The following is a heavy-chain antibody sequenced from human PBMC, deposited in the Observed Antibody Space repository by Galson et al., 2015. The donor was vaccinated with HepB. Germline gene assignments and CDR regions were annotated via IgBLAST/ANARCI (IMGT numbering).Heavy chain of an antibody. CDR1: GGTFSSYA. D-gene: IGHD6-13*01. J-gene: IGHJ4*02. CDR3: ARLLYSSSWDKNYFDY. CDR2: IIPIFGTA. Sequence: SVKVSCKASGGTFSSYAISWVRQAPGQGLEWMGGIIPIFGTANYAQKFQGRVTITADESTSTAYMELSSLRSEDTAVYYCARLLYSSSWDKNYFDYWGQGTLVTVSS. V-gene: IGHV1-69*13.